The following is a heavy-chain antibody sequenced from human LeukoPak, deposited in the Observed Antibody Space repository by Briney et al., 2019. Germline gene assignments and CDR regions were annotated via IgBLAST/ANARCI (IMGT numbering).Heavy chain of an antibody. CDR2: ISAYNGNT. D-gene: IGHD3-3*01. J-gene: IGHJ4*02. Sequence: ASVKVSCKASGYRFISYGFSWVRQAPGQGLEWTGWISAYNGNTNYAQKFQGRVTMTTDTSTSTVYMEVRSLRSDDTAVYYCARALSDDFWSGYQDHWGQGTLVTVSS. CDR3: ARALSDDFWSGYQDH. V-gene: IGHV1-18*01. CDR1: GYRFISYG.